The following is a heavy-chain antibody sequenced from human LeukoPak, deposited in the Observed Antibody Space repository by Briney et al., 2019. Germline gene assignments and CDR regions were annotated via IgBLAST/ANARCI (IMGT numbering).Heavy chain of an antibody. V-gene: IGHV3-11*01. D-gene: IGHD3-16*02. J-gene: IGHJ4*02. Sequence: PGGSLRLSCAASESTFSDYYMSWIRQAPGKGLEWVSYISSSGSTIYYADSVKGRFTISRDNAKNSLYLQMNSLRAEDTAVYYCVRDYRACFDYWGQGTLVTVSS. CDR2: ISSSGSTI. CDR3: VRDYRACFDY. CDR1: ESTFSDYY.